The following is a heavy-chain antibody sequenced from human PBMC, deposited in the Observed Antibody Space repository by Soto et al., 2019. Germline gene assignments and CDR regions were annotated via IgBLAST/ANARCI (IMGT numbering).Heavy chain of an antibody. J-gene: IGHJ4*02. V-gene: IGHV4-61*01. CDR3: ASRLAVSPEEYFDY. Sequence: SEPLSLTCTVSSGSVSSSSYYWTWIRQPPGKGLEWIGYVYYIGSTNYNPSLKSRVTISIDTSKNEFFLKLSSVTAANKAVYYCASRLAVSPEEYFDYLGQGTPVTVSS. CDR1: SGSVSSSSYY. D-gene: IGHD6-19*01. CDR2: VYYIGST.